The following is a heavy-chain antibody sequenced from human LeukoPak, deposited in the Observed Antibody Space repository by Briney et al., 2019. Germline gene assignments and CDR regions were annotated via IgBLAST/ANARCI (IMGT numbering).Heavy chain of an antibody. CDR1: GGSISSYY. CDR2: IYYSGST. D-gene: IGHD1-26*01. Sequence: SETLSLTCTVSGGSISSYYWSWIRQPPGKGLEWIGYIYYSGSTNYNPSLKSRVTISVDTSKNQFSLKLSSVTAADTAVYYCARRGGSYYQVSRQIFDYWGQGTLVTVSS. CDR3: ARRGGSYYQVSRQIFDY. V-gene: IGHV4-59*12. J-gene: IGHJ4*02.